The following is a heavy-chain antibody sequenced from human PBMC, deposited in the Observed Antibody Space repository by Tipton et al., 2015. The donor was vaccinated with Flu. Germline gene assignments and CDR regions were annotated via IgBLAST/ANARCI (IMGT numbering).Heavy chain of an antibody. J-gene: IGHJ4*02. CDR1: GFTFSSYS. D-gene: IGHD6-19*01. V-gene: IGHV3-48*04. CDR2: ISSSSSTI. Sequence: GSLRLSCAASGFTFSSYSMNWVRQAPGKGLEWVSYISSSSSTIYYADSVKGRFTISRDNAKNSLYLQMNSLRAEDTAVYYCVTGGIAVAGTNYWGQGTLVTVSS. CDR3: VTGGIAVAGTNY.